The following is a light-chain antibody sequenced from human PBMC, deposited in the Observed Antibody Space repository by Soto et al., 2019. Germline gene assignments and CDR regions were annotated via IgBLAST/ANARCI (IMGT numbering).Light chain of an antibody. CDR1: SSNIGAGYD. CDR3: QSYDSSLSGSVV. V-gene: IGLV1-40*01. CDR2: GNS. J-gene: IGLJ2*01. Sequence: QLVLTQPPSVSGAPGQRVTISCTGSSSNIGAGYDVHWYQQLPGTAPKLLIYGNSNRPSGVPDRFSGSKSGTSASLAITGLQAEDEADSYCQSYDSSLSGSVVFGGGTQLTVL.